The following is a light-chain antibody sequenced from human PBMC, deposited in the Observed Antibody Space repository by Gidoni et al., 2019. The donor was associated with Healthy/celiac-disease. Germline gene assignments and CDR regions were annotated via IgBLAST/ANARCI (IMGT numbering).Light chain of an antibody. CDR1: SCNIGSNT. CDR3: AAWDDSLNGGV. Sequence: SVLTQPPSASGTPGQRVTISCSGSSCNIGSNTVHWYQQLPGTAPKLLIYSNNQRPSGVPDRFSGSKSGTSASLAISGLQSEDEADYYCAAWDDSLNGGVFGGGTKLTVL. CDR2: SNN. V-gene: IGLV1-44*01. J-gene: IGLJ2*01.